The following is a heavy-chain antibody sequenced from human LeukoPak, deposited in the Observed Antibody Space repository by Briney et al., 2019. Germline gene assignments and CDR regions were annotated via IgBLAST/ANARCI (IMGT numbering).Heavy chain of an antibody. CDR2: IKQDGSAR. V-gene: IGHV3-7*01. CDR3: ARDREGSRDAFDI. J-gene: IGHJ3*02. Sequence: GGSLRLSCAASGFTFDDYGMSWVRQAPGKGLELVANIKQDGSARFYGDSVKGRFTVSRDNAKNSLYIQMNSLSAEDTAVYYCARDREGSRDAFDIWGQGTMVTVSS. CDR1: GFTFDDYG. D-gene: IGHD1-26*01.